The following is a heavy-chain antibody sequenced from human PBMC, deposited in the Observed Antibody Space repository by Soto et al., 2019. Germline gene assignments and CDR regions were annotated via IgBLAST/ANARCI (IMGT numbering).Heavy chain of an antibody. CDR2: TYVNGDRGST. V-gene: IGHV4-59*01. CDR3: ARYKHSSSWFFDS. CDR1: GGSISSYY. Sequence: ETLSLTCSVSGGSISSYYWSWIRQPPGKGLEWIGFTYVNGDRGSTNYNPSLASRVTISMDTSKNQFSLKLSSVAAADASMYYCARYKHSSSWFFDSWGKGSLFTVS. D-gene: IGHD6-13*01. J-gene: IGHJ4*03.